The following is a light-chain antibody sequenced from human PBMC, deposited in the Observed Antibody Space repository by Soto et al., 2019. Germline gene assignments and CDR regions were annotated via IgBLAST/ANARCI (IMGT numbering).Light chain of an antibody. V-gene: IGKV3-20*01. CDR1: QSVSSSY. CDR2: GAS. Sequence: EIVLTQSPGTLSLSPGERATLSCRASQSVSSSYLAWYQQAPGQAPRLLIYGASSRATGIPDRFSVSGSGAEFTLTISRLEPEDFAVYYCQQYGSSRLTFGRGTKVEIK. CDR3: QQYGSSRLT. J-gene: IGKJ4*01.